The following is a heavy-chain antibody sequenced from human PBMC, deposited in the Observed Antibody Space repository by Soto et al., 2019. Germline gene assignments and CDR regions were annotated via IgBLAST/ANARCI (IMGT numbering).Heavy chain of an antibody. D-gene: IGHD3-10*01. Sequence: GESLKISCKGSGYSFTSYWIGWVRQMPGKGLEWMGIIYPGDSDTRYSPSFQGQVTISADKSISTAYLQWSSLKASDTAMYYCARSDMVRGVITSPLDYWGQGTLVTVSS. V-gene: IGHV5-51*01. J-gene: IGHJ4*02. CDR3: ARSDMVRGVITSPLDY. CDR1: GYSFTSYW. CDR2: IYPGDSDT.